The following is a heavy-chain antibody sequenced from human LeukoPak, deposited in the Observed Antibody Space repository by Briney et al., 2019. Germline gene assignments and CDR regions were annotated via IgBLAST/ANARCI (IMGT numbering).Heavy chain of an antibody. J-gene: IGHJ5*02. CDR1: GYTFTSYD. CDR3: AAQPPREYSSSAGYNWFDP. Sequence: GASVKVSCKASGYTFTSYDINWVRQATGQGLEWMGWMNPNSGNTGYAQKFQGRVTMTRNTSISTAYMELSSLRSEDTAVYYCAAQPPREYSSSAGYNWFDPWGQGTLVTVSS. CDR2: MNPNSGNT. D-gene: IGHD6-6*01. V-gene: IGHV1-8*01.